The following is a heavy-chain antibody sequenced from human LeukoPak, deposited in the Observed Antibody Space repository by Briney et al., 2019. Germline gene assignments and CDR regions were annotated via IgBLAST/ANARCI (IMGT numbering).Heavy chain of an antibody. D-gene: IGHD4-17*01. V-gene: IGHV4-59*01. CDR1: DDSITIYY. CDR3: ARVSVTTETDWFDP. J-gene: IGHJ5*02. Sequence: PSETLSLTCTVSDDSITIYYWSWIRQPPGKGLEWIGYIDHTGITNYNPSLNSRVTISRDTSKNHFSLELSSVTAADTAVYYCARVSVTTETDWFDPWGQGTLVTVSS. CDR2: IDHTGIT.